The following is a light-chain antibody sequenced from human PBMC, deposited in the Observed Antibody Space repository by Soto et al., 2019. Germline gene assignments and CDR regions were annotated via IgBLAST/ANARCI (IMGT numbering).Light chain of an antibody. Sequence: DIQMTQSPSSLSASVGGRVTITCRASQSISSYLNWYQQKPGKAPKLLIYKASTLKSGVPSRFSGSGSGTEFTLTISSLQPDDFATYYCQHYNSYSEALGQGTKVDIK. CDR3: QHYNSYSEA. V-gene: IGKV1-5*03. J-gene: IGKJ1*01. CDR2: KAS. CDR1: QSISSY.